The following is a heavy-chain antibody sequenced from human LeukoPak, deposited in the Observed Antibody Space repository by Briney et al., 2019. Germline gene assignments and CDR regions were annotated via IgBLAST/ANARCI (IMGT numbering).Heavy chain of an antibody. Sequence: TETLSLTCAVYGGSFSGYYWSWIRQPPGKGLEWIGEINHSGSTNYNPSLKSRVTISVDTSKNQFSLKLSSVTAADTAVYYCARGLVGFDPWGQGTLVTVSS. D-gene: IGHD3-16*02. CDR3: ARGLVGFDP. V-gene: IGHV4-34*01. CDR1: GGSFSGYY. J-gene: IGHJ5*02. CDR2: INHSGST.